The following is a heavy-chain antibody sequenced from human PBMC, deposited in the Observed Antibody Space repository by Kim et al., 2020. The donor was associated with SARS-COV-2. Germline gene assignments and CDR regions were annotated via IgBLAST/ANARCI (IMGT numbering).Heavy chain of an antibody. J-gene: IGHJ6*02. Sequence: ASVKVSCKASGYTFTSYAMHWVRQAPGQRLEWMGWINAGNGNTKYSQKFQGRVTITRDTSASTAYMELSSLRSEDTAVYYCARSGYSGYDYVHPMFYYYGMDVWGQGTTVTVSS. CDR1: GYTFTSYA. CDR3: ARSGYSGYDYVHPMFYYYGMDV. CDR2: INAGNGNT. V-gene: IGHV1-3*01. D-gene: IGHD5-12*01.